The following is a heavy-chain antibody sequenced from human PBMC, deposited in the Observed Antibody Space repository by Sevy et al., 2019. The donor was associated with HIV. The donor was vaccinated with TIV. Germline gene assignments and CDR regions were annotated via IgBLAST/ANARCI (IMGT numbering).Heavy chain of an antibody. CDR2: VSSLSNYI. CDR1: GFTFSSYS. V-gene: IGHV3-21*01. Sequence: GGSLRLSCAASGFTFSSYSMNWVRHAPGKGLEWVSSVSSLSNYIYYEDSVKGRFTISRDNAKNSLYLQMNNLRVEDTAVYYCARDRKGEYSAYDGAGYFGMDVWGQGITVTVSS. CDR3: ARDRKGEYSAYDGAGYFGMDV. J-gene: IGHJ6*02. D-gene: IGHD5-12*01.